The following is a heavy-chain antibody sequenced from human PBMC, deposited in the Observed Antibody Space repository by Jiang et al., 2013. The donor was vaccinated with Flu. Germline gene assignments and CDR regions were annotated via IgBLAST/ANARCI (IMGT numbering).Heavy chain of an antibody. D-gene: IGHD4-17*01. CDR3: ARSYYGDYYYGMDV. CDR2: IDWDDDK. Sequence: KPTQTLTLTCTFSGFSLSTSGMRVSWIRQPPGKALEWLARIDWDDDKFYSTSLKTRLTISKDTSKNQVVLTMTNMDPVDTATYYCARSYYGDYYYGMDVWGQGTTVTVSS. J-gene: IGHJ6*02. V-gene: IGHV2-70*04. CDR1: GFSLSTSGMR.